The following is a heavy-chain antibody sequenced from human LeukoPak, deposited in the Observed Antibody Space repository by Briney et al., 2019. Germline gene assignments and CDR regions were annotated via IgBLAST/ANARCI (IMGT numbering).Heavy chain of an antibody. CDR3: ARDDSGSYDGLGR. J-gene: IGHJ4*02. V-gene: IGHV4-39*07. Sequence: SETLSLTCTVSGGSISSSSYYWGWIRQPPGKGLEWIGSIYYSGSTYYSPSLKSRVTISVDTSKNQFSLKLSSVTAADTAVYYCARDDSGSYDGLGRWGQGTLVTVSS. D-gene: IGHD1-26*01. CDR2: IYYSGST. CDR1: GGSISSSSYY.